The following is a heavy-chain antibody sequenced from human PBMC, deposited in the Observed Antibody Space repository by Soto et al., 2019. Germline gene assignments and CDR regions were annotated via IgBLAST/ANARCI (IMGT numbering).Heavy chain of an antibody. CDR1: GYTFTSYD. D-gene: IGHD4-17*01. CDR2: MNPNSGNT. J-gene: IGHJ6*03. Sequence: ASVKVSCKASGYTFTSYDINWVRQATGQGLEWMGWMNPNSGNTGYAQKFQGRVTMTRNTSISTAYMELSSLRSEDTAVYYCARGPPHYGDYDDYYYYYMDVWGKGTTVTVSS. V-gene: IGHV1-8*01. CDR3: ARGPPHYGDYDDYYYYYMDV.